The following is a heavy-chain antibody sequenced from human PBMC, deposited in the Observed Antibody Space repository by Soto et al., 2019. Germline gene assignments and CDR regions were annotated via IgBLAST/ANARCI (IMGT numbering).Heavy chain of an antibody. Sequence: PGGSLRLSCAASGFTFSRYEMDWVRQARGKGLEWVAHITSSGGTMYADSVRGRFTISRDNADNSLYLQMNSLRAEDTAVYYCTKEKSVMYSGYDAFDTWGRGTMVTVSS. CDR1: GFTFSRYE. D-gene: IGHD5-12*01. J-gene: IGHJ3*02. V-gene: IGHV3-48*03. CDR3: TKEKSVMYSGYDAFDT. CDR2: ITSSGGTM.